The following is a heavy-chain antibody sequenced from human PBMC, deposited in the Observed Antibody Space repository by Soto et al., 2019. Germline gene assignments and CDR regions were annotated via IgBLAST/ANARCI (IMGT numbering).Heavy chain of an antibody. CDR1: GYSFTSYG. J-gene: IGHJ6*02. CDR2: ISAYNGNT. Sequence: ASVKVSCKASGYSFTSYGISWVRQAPGQGLEWMGWISAYNGNTNDAQKLQGRVTMTTDTSTSTAYMELRSLRSDDTAVYYCARVDFQIFGVLTTTHYYAMDVWGQGTTVTVSS. D-gene: IGHD3-3*01. CDR3: ARVDFQIFGVLTTTHYYAMDV. V-gene: IGHV1-18*01.